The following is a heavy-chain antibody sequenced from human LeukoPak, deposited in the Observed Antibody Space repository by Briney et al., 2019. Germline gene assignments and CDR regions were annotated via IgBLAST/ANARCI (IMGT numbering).Heavy chain of an antibody. Sequence: ASETLSLTCTVSGGSISSSSYYWGWIRQPPGKGLEWIGSIYYSGSTYYNPSLKSRVTISVDTSKNQFSLKLSSVTAADTAVYYCARSGYDILTVLLPDYYYYGMDVWGQGTTVTVSS. CDR2: IYYSGST. V-gene: IGHV4-39*01. J-gene: IGHJ6*02. CDR1: GGSISSSSYY. CDR3: ARSGYDILTVLLPDYYYYGMDV. D-gene: IGHD3-9*01.